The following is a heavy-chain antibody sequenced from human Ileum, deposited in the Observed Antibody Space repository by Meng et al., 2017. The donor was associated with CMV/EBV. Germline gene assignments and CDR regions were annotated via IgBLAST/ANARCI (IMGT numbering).Heavy chain of an antibody. CDR2: ISAYNGNT. CDR3: ARKFLGYCSSTSCYTDYYYGMDV. CDR1: GYTFTSYG. D-gene: IGHD2-2*02. J-gene: IGHJ6*02. V-gene: IGHV1-18*01. Sequence: ASVKVSCKASGYTFTSYGISWVRQAPGQGLEWMGWISAYNGNTNYAQKLQGRVTMTTDTSTSTAYMELRSLRSDDTAVYYCARKFLGYCSSTSCYTDYYYGMDVWGQGNTVNVSS.